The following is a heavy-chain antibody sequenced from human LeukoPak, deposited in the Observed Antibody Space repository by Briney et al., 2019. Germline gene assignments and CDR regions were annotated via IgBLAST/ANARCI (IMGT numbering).Heavy chain of an antibody. D-gene: IGHD3-22*01. Sequence: PGGSLRLSCAASGFTFSSYGMHWVRQAPGKGLEWVAFIRYDGSNKYYADSVKGRFTISRDNSKNTLYLQMNSLRAEDTAVYYCAKVGYYDSSGYYPLDYWGQGTLVTVSS. CDR1: GFTFSSYG. CDR3: AKVGYYDSSGYYPLDY. CDR2: IRYDGSNK. V-gene: IGHV3-30*02. J-gene: IGHJ4*02.